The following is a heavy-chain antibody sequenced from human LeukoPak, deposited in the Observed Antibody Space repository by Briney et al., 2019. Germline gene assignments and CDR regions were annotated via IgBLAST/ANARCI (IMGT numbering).Heavy chain of an antibody. CDR1: SGSISSYY. Sequence: PSETLSLTCAVSSGSISSYYWSWIRQSPGKGLEWIGYIYYGGSTNYTPSLKSRAAISLDTSKNQFSLRLSSVTAADTAVYYCASLGGSGSWNFGYWGQGALVTVSS. V-gene: IGHV4-59*01. D-gene: IGHD3-10*01. CDR2: IYYGGST. J-gene: IGHJ4*02. CDR3: ASLGGSGSWNFGY.